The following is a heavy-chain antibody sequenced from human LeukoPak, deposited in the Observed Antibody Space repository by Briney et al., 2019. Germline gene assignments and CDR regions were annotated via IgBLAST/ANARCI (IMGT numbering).Heavy chain of an antibody. CDR3: AKDGPPLFGVVEYYFDY. Sequence: GGSLRLSCAASGFTFSSYAMSWVRQAPGKGLEWVSAISGSGGSTYYADSVKGRFTISRDNSKNTLYLQMNSLRAEDTAVYYCAKDGPPLFGVVEYYFDYWGQGTLVTVSS. D-gene: IGHD3-3*01. J-gene: IGHJ4*02. CDR2: ISGSGGST. CDR1: GFTFSSYA. V-gene: IGHV3-23*01.